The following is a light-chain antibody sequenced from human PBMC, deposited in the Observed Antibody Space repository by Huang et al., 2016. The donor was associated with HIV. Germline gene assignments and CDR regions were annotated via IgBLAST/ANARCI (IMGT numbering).Light chain of an antibody. CDR3: QQRSNWPLT. J-gene: IGKJ4*01. Sequence: EIVLTQSPATLSLSPGERATLSCRASQSVSSYLAWYPQKPGQAPRLLIYDAPNRATGIPARFSGSGSGTDFTLTISSLEPEDFAVYYCQQRSNWPLTFGGGTKVEIK. CDR1: QSVSSY. V-gene: IGKV3-11*01. CDR2: DAP.